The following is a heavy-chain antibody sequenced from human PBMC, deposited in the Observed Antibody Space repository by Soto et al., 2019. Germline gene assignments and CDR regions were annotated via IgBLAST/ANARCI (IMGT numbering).Heavy chain of an antibody. Sequence: GESLKISCKGSGYSFTSYWIGWVRQMPGKGLEWMGIIYPDDSDTRYSPSFQGQVTISADKSISTAYLQWSSLKASDTAMYYCARNGYSSSSYFDNWGQGTLVTVSS. D-gene: IGHD6-6*01. CDR1: GYSFTSYW. CDR2: IYPDDSDT. CDR3: ARNGYSSSSYFDN. V-gene: IGHV5-51*01. J-gene: IGHJ4*02.